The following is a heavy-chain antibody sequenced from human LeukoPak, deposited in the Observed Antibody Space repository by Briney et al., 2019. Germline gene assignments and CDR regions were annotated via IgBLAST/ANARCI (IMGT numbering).Heavy chain of an antibody. D-gene: IGHD2-21*01. CDR3: AKDPSGAIHGYYYYMDV. CDR1: GFTFSSYG. V-gene: IGHV3-30*18. Sequence: GGSLRLSCAASGFTFSSYGMHWVRQAPGKGLEWVAVISYDGSNKYYADSVKGRFTISRDNSKNTLYLQMNSLRAEDTAVYYCAKDPSGAIHGYYYYMDVWGKGTTVTISS. J-gene: IGHJ6*03. CDR2: ISYDGSNK.